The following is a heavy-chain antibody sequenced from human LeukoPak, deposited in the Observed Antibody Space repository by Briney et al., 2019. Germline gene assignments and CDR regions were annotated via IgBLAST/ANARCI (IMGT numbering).Heavy chain of an antibody. D-gene: IGHD2-2*01. J-gene: IGHJ4*02. CDR2: ISYDGSNK. CDR1: GFTFSSYA. V-gene: IGHV3-30-3*01. CDR3: AKDSPGCSSTSCYFHY. Sequence: PGGSLRLSCAASGFTFSSYAMHWVRQAPGKGLEWVAVISYDGSNKYYADSVKGRFTISRDNSKNTLYLQMSSLRADDTAVYYCAKDSPGCSSTSCYFHYWGQGSLVTVSS.